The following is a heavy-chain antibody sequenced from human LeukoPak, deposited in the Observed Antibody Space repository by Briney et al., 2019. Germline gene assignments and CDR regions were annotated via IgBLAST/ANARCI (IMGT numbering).Heavy chain of an antibody. J-gene: IGHJ4*02. CDR2: INSDGSST. CDR3: ARVGYSSGWYFDY. V-gene: IGHV3-74*01. Sequence: GGSLRLSCAASGFTFSSYWMHWVRQAPGKGLVWVSRINSDGSSTSYADSVKGRFTISRDNAQKSLYLQMNSLRAEDTAVYYCARVGYSSGWYFDYWGQGTLVTVSS. D-gene: IGHD6-19*01. CDR1: GFTFSSYW.